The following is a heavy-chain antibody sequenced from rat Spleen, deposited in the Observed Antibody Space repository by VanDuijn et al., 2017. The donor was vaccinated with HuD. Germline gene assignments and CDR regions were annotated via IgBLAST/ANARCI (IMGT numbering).Heavy chain of an antibody. CDR3: ARYDYYDGYPYVMDA. CDR1: GYSITSNY. Sequence: EVQLQESGPGLVKPSQSLSLTCSVTGYSITSNYWGWIRKFPGNKMEWIGHISYSGSTSYNPSLKSRISITRDTSKNQFFLQLNSVTTEDTATYYCARYDYYDGYPYVMDAWGQGASVTVSS. J-gene: IGHJ4*01. V-gene: IGHV3-1*01. CDR2: ISYSGST. D-gene: IGHD1-12*03.